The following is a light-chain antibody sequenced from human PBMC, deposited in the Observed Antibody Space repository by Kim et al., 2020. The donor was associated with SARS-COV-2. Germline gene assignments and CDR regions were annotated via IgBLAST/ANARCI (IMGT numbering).Light chain of an antibody. Sequence: EIVLQQSPGTLSLSPGERATLSCRASQSVSSSYLAWYQQKPGQAPRLLIYGASTRATGIPDRFSGSGSGTDFTLTISRLEPEDFAVYYCQQYGSSPETFGPGTKVDIK. J-gene: IGKJ3*01. CDR1: QSVSSSY. CDR3: QQYGSSPET. CDR2: GAS. V-gene: IGKV3-20*01.